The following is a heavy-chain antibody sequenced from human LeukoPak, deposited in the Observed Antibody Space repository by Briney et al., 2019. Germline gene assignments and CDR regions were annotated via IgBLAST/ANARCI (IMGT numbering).Heavy chain of an antibody. D-gene: IGHD3-22*01. CDR3: AKGVNYYDSSGYLPLLDY. Sequence: PGGSLRLSCAASGFTFSSYGMHWVRQAPGKGLEWVAVISYDGSNKYYADSVKGRFTISRDNSKNTLYLQMNSLRAEDTAVYYCAKGVNYYDSSGYLPLLDYWGQGTLVTVSS. CDR2: ISYDGSNK. CDR1: GFTFSSYG. J-gene: IGHJ4*02. V-gene: IGHV3-30*18.